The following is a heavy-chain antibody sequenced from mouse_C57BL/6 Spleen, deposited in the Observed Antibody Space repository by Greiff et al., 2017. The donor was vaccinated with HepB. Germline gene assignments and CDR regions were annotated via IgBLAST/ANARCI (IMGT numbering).Heavy chain of an antibody. Sequence: QVQLQQPGAELVKPGASVKMSCKASGYTFTSYWLTWVKQRPGQGLEWIGDIYPGSGSTNYNEKFKSKATLTVDTSSSTAYMQLSSLTSEDSAVYYCAREGYDSAMDYWGQGTSVTVSS. CDR1: GYTFTSYW. V-gene: IGHV1-55*01. CDR2: IYPGSGST. D-gene: IGHD2-4*01. CDR3: AREGYDSAMDY. J-gene: IGHJ4*01.